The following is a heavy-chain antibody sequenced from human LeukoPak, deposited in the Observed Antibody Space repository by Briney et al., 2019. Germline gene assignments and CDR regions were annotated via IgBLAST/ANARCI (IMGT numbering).Heavy chain of an antibody. CDR2: LSGSSGTI. V-gene: IGHV3-48*01. CDR3: ARRSEFGVLYYMDI. D-gene: IGHD3-16*01. J-gene: IGHJ6*03. CDR1: GFTFISYS. Sequence: PGGSLRLSCVASGFTFISYSMNWVRQAPGKGLEWVSYLSGSSGTIYYADSVRGRFTISRDNAKNSLYLQMNSLRTEDTAVYYCARRSEFGVLYYMDIWGKGTTVTVSS.